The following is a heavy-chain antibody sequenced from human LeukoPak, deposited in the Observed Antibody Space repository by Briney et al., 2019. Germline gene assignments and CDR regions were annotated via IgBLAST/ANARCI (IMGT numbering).Heavy chain of an antibody. CDR3: AKERGGSGSYGSGFDY. CDR2: IRYDGSNK. V-gene: IGHV3-30*02. CDR1: GFTFSSYG. Sequence: GGSLXLSCAASGFTFSSYGMHWVRQAPGKGLEWVAFIRYDGSNKYYADSVKGRFTISRGNSKNTLYLQMNSLRVEDTAVYYCAKERGGSGSYGSGFDYWGQGTLVTVSS. J-gene: IGHJ4*02. D-gene: IGHD3-10*01.